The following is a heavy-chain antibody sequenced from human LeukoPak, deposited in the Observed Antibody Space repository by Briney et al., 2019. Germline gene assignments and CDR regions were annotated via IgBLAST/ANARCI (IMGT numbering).Heavy chain of an antibody. CDR1: GYPFTSYG. CDR2: ISAYNGNT. D-gene: IGHD5-24*01. CDR3: ARDNSVRDEAWWFNP. J-gene: IGHJ5*02. V-gene: IGHV1-18*01. Sequence: ASVKVSCKASGYPFTSYGISWVRQAPGQGLEWMGWISAYNGNTNYAQKLQGRVTMTTDTSTSTAYMELRSLRSDDTAVYYCARDNSVRDEAWWFNPWGQGTLVTVSS.